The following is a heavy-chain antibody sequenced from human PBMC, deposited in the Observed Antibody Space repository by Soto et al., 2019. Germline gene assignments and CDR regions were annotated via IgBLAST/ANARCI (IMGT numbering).Heavy chain of an antibody. V-gene: IGHV3-11*05. CDR1: GFTFSDYY. CDR3: ARARGYYFGYYYYGMDV. J-gene: IGHJ6*02. CDR2: ISSSSSYT. D-gene: IGHD3-22*01. Sequence: QVQLVESGGGLVKPGGSLRLSCAASGFTFSDYYMSWIRQAPGKGLEWVSYISSSSSYTNYAGSVKGRFTISRDNAKNSLYLQMNSLRAEDTAVYYCARARGYYFGYYYYGMDVWGQGTTVTVSS.